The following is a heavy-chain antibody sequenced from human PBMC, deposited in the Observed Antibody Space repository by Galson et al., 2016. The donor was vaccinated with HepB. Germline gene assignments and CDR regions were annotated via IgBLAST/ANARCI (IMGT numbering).Heavy chain of an antibody. CDR1: GGTFSTYS. D-gene: IGHD4-23*01. Sequence: SVKVSCKASGGTFSTYSFSWVRQAPGQRPEWMGRIIPILATTNYSQKFRHRVTITADESTRTAYMDLHNLASEDTAVYYCTRSRDDGGSPEYLLYWGQGTLVTVSS. CDR3: TRSRDDGGSPEYLLY. J-gene: IGHJ1*01. CDR2: IIPILATT. V-gene: IGHV1-69*11.